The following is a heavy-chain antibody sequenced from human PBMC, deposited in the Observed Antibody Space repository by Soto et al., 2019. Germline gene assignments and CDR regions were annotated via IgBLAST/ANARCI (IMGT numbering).Heavy chain of an antibody. CDR3: AKAPTYYDTLTGYYAQYFDY. CDR2: ISGSGGGT. D-gene: IGHD3-9*01. CDR1: GFTFSSYA. Sequence: PGGSLRLSCAASGFTFSSYAMSWVRQAPGKGLEWVSSISGSGGGTYYADSVKGRFTFSRDNSKNTLYLQMNSLRAEDTAVYYCAKAPTYYDTLTGYYAQYFDYWGQGTLVTVSS. J-gene: IGHJ4*02. V-gene: IGHV3-23*01.